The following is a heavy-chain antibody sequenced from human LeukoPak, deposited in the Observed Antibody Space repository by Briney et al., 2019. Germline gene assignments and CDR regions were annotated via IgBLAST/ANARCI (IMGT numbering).Heavy chain of an antibody. D-gene: IGHD3-22*01. Sequence: PSETLSLTCTVSGGSISSYYWSWIRQPPGKGLEWIGYIYYSGSTNYNPPLKSRVTISVDTSKNQFSLKLSSVTAADTAVYYCARQSYYYDSSGYYYYYYGMDVWGQGTTVTVSS. CDR1: GGSISSYY. CDR2: IYYSGST. V-gene: IGHV4-59*08. CDR3: ARQSYYYDSSGYYYYYYGMDV. J-gene: IGHJ6*02.